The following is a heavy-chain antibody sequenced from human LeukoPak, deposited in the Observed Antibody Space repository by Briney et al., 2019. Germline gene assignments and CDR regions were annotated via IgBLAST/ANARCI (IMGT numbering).Heavy chain of an antibody. V-gene: IGHV4-39*01. D-gene: IGHD6-6*01. J-gene: IGHJ5*02. CDR1: GGSISSGSHY. CDR2: VYYSGST. CDR3: ARNSSSSPWFDP. Sequence: SATLSLTCTVSGGSISSGSHYWGWIRQPPGKGPQWIGTVYYSGSTYYNPSLKSRVTISVDTSRNQFSLRLSSVTAADTAVYYCARNSSSSPWFDPWGQGTLVTVSS.